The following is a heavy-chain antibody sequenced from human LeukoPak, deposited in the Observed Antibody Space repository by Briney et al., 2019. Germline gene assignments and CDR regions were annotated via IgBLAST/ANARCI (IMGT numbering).Heavy chain of an antibody. CDR3: AKALRGCSSTSCYLIDY. CDR1: GFTFSSYG. V-gene: IGHV3-23*01. D-gene: IGHD2-2*01. Sequence: GGSLRLSCAASGFTFSSYGMSWVRQAPGKGLEWVSAISGSGGGTYYADSVKGRFTISRDNSKNTLYLQMNSLRAEDTAVYYCAKALRGCSSTSCYLIDYWGQGTLVTVSS. CDR2: ISGSGGGT. J-gene: IGHJ4*02.